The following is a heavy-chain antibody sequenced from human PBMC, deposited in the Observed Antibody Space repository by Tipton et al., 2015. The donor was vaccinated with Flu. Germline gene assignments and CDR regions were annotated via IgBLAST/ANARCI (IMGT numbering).Heavy chain of an antibody. CDR3: ARDPSLGMPDFFDY. CDR2: LYHTGST. V-gene: IGHV4-38-2*02. D-gene: IGHD2-2*01. J-gene: IGHJ4*02. CDR1: GYSIASDYY. Sequence: TLSLTCSVSGYSIASDYYWGWIRQPPGKGLEWIGNLYHTGSTYYNPSLRSRVTILVDRSKNQFSLRLTSVTAADTVVYYCARDPSLGMPDFFDYWGQGILVTASS.